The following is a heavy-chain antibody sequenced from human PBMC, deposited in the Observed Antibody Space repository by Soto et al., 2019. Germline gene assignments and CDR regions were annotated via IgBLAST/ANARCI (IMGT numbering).Heavy chain of an antibody. V-gene: IGHV1-69*13. Sequence: ASVKVSCKASGGTFSSYAISWVRQAPGQGLEWMGGIIPIFGTANYAQKFQGRVTITADESTSTAYMELSSLRSEDTAVYYCASIAAAGRRTSDYYYYGMDVWGQGTTVTVSS. CDR1: GGTFSSYA. CDR3: ASIAAAGRRTSDYYYYGMDV. CDR2: IIPIFGTA. D-gene: IGHD6-13*01. J-gene: IGHJ6*02.